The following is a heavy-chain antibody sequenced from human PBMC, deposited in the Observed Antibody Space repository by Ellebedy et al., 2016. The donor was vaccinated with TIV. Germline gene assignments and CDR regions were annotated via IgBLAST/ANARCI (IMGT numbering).Heavy chain of an antibody. CDR1: GYSFTSHW. CDR3: ARHGWYSSSWYFPDY. D-gene: IGHD6-13*01. CDR2: IYPYDSDA. Sequence: GESLKISCQGSGYSFTSHWIGWVRQMPGKGLEWIGIIYPYDSDAKYSPSFEGQVTISADKSISTAYLQWSSLKASDTAMYYCARHGWYSSSWYFPDYWGQGTLVTVSS. J-gene: IGHJ4*02. V-gene: IGHV5-51*01.